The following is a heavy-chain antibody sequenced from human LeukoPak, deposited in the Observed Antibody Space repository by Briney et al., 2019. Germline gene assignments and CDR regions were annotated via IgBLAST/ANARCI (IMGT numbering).Heavy chain of an antibody. D-gene: IGHD4-17*01. Sequence: SETLSLTCTVSGGSISSYYWSWIRQPAGKGLEWIGRIYTSGSTNYNPSLKSRVTMSVDTSKNQFSLKLSSVSAADTAVYYCARALGGLNDYGDYVGWFDPWGQGTLVTVSS. CDR3: ARALGGLNDYGDYVGWFDP. V-gene: IGHV4-4*07. CDR1: GGSISSYY. CDR2: IYTSGST. J-gene: IGHJ5*02.